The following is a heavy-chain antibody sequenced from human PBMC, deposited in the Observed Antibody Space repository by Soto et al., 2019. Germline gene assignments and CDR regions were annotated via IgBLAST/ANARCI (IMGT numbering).Heavy chain of an antibody. Sequence: EVQLVESGGGFVQPGGSLRLSCVASGIPVSSNYMTWVRQAPGKGLEWVSVLHSGGDTYYANSVKGRFTISRHDSTNTLCLQMNSLTAEDTAVYYCARDGPYYYASRMDVWGQGTTVTVSS. D-gene: IGHD3-10*01. CDR1: GIPVSSNY. J-gene: IGHJ6*02. CDR3: ARDGPYYYASRMDV. V-gene: IGHV3-53*04. CDR2: LHSGGDT.